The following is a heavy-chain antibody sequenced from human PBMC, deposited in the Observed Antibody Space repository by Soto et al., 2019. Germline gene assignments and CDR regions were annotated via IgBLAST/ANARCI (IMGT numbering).Heavy chain of an antibody. CDR1: GFTFSSFG. J-gene: IGHJ4*02. CDR2: ISYDGIDK. Sequence: QVQLVESGGGVVQPGTSLRLSCAASGFTFSSFGIHWVRQAPGKGLEWVAVISYDGIDKNYGDSVKGRFTISRENSKNMVYLQMNGLRIEDTAVYHCAKDLREMATIRPAYWGQGVLVAVSS. CDR3: AKDLREMATIRPAY. V-gene: IGHV3-30*18. D-gene: IGHD5-12*01.